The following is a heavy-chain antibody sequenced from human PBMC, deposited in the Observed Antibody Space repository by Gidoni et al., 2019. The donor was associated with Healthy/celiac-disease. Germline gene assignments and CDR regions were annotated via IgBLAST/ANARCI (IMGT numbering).Heavy chain of an antibody. V-gene: IGHV3-13*01. CDR3: ARGRGSSWLDWYFDL. CDR1: GFTFSSYD. Sequence: EVQLVESGGGLVQPGGSLRLSCAASGFTFSSYDMHWVRQATGKGLEWVSAIGTAGDTYYPGSVKGRFTISRENAKNSLYLQMNSLRAGDTAVYYCARGRGSSWLDWYFDLWGRGTLVTVSS. CDR2: IGTAGDT. D-gene: IGHD6-13*01. J-gene: IGHJ2*01.